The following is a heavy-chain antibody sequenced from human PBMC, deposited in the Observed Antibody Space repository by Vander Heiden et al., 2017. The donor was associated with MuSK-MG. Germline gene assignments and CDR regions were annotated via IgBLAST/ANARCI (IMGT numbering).Heavy chain of an antibody. Sequence: QVQLQPWGAGLLPPSETLSLTCAVYGGSFSGYYWSWIRQPPGKGLEWIGEINHSGSTNYNPSLKSRVTISVDTSKNQFSLKLSSVTAADTAVYYCARGRGSSSWFYYYYYYMDVWGKGTTVTVSS. CDR1: GGSFSGYY. J-gene: IGHJ6*03. D-gene: IGHD6-13*01. CDR3: ARGRGSSSWFYYYYYYMDV. CDR2: INHSGST. V-gene: IGHV4-34*01.